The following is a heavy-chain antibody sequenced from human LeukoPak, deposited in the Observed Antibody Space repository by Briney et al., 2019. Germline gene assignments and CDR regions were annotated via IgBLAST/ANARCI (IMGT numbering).Heavy chain of an antibody. CDR3: ARGRRRPDNWNGPLYFSFYYYYYMDV. CDR2: MNPNSGNT. CDR1: GYTFTSYD. D-gene: IGHD1-20*01. V-gene: IGHV1-8*01. Sequence: ASVTVSCKASGYTFTSYDINWVRQATGQGLEWMGWMNPNSGNTGYAQKFQGRVTMTRNTSISTAYMELSSLRSEDTAVYYCARGRRRPDNWNGPLYFSFYYYYYMDVWGKGTTVTVSS. J-gene: IGHJ6*03.